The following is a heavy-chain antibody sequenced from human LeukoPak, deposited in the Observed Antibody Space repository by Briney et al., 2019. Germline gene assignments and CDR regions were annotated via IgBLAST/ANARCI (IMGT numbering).Heavy chain of an antibody. J-gene: IGHJ4*02. CDR3: ARDYGDY. CDR1: GGTFSGYY. CDR2: SNDSGGT. Sequence: SETLSLTCAVYGGTFSGYYWSWIRQPPGKRLEWVGESNDSGGTNYNPSLKSRVTISADKSKNQVSLKLTSVTAADTAVYYCARDYGDYWGQGTLSPSPQ. V-gene: IGHV4-34*01.